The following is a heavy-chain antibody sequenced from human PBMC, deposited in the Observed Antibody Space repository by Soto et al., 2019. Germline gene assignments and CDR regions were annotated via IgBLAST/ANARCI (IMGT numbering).Heavy chain of an antibody. CDR2: INAGNGNT. V-gene: IGHV1-3*01. CDR3: ARGIAPYYFDY. CDR1: GYTFTSYS. D-gene: IGHD6-13*01. J-gene: IGHJ4*02. Sequence: SVKVSCKASGYTFTSYSMYWARQAPGQRLEWMGWINAGNGNTKYSQKFQGRVTITRDTSASTAYMELSSLRSEDTAVYYCARGIAPYYFDYWGQGTLVTVSS.